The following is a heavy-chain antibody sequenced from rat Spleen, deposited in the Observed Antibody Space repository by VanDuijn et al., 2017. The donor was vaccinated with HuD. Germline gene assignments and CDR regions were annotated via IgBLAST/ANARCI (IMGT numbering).Heavy chain of an antibody. D-gene: IGHD1-7*01. CDR2: ISPDGGST. V-gene: IGHV5-58*01. CDR3: ARHYRYYGYYHFDS. J-gene: IGHJ2*01. Sequence: EVQLVETGGGLVQPGESLKLSCVASGFTFSSYWMYWIRQAPGEGLEWISSISPDGGSTYYRDSVKGRFTISRDNAKSSLYLQMDSLRSEDTATYYCARHYRYYGYYHFDSWGQGVMVTVSS. CDR1: GFTFSSYW.